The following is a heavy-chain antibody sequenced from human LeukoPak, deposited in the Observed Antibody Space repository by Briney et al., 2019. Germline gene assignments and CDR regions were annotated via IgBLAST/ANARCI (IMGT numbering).Heavy chain of an antibody. CDR2: IGTAGDT. V-gene: IGHV3-13*01. CDR1: GFTFSSYD. J-gene: IGHJ4*02. Sequence: GGSLRLSCAASGFTFSSYDMHWVRQATGKGLEWVSAIGTAGDTYYPGSVKGRFTISRENAKNSLYLQMNSLRAGDTAVYYCARATNEGYGDYGLSYFDYWGQGTLVTVSS. CDR3: ARATNEGYGDYGLSYFDY. D-gene: IGHD4-17*01.